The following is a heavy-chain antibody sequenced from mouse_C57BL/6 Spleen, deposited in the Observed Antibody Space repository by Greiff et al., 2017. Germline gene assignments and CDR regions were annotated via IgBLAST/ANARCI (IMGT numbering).Heavy chain of an antibody. V-gene: IGHV1-26*01. CDR3: ARNWEGAYAMDY. J-gene: IGHJ4*01. CDR1: GYTFTDYY. Sequence: EVQLQQSGPELVKPGASVKISCKASGYTFTDYYMNWVKQSHGKSLEWIGDINPNNGGTSYNQKFKGKATLTVDKSSSTVYMELRSLTSEDSAVYYCARNWEGAYAMDYWGQGTSVTVSS. CDR2: INPNNGGT. D-gene: IGHD4-1*01.